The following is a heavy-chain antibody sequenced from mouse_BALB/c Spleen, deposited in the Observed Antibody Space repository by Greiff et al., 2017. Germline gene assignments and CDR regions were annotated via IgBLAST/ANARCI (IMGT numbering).Heavy chain of an antibody. CDR1: GFSLTSYG. J-gene: IGHJ2*01. Sequence: QVQLQQSGPGLVQPSQSLSITCTVSGFSLTSYGVHWVRQSPGKGLEWLGVICSGGSTDYNAAFISRLSINKDNTKSHIFFKMNSLEANDTAIYYCARNEGYFDDWGQGTTLTVSS. V-gene: IGHV2-2*02. CDR3: ARNEGYFDD. CDR2: ICSGGST.